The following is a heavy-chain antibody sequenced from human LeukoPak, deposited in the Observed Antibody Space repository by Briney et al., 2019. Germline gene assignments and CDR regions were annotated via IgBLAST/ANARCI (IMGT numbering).Heavy chain of an antibody. CDR3: ARXXYYDSXXXXHVNF. CDR1: GGSISSYY. D-gene: IGHD3-22*01. V-gene: IGHV4-59*01. CDR2: IYYSGST. J-gene: IGHJ4*02. Sequence: SETLSLTCTVSGGSISSYYWSWIRQPPGKGLEWIGYIYYSGSTNYNPSLKSRVTISVDTSKNQFSLKLSSVTAADTAVYYCARXXYYDSXXXXHVNFWGQGTLVTVSS.